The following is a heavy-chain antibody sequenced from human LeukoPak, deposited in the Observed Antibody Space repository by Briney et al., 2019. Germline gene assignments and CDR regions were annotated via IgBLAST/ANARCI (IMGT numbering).Heavy chain of an antibody. CDR3: ATTGGDIYYYYMDV. CDR2: IIPIFHTA. V-gene: IGHV1-69*13. CDR1: GGTFSSYA. J-gene: IGHJ6*03. D-gene: IGHD3-16*01. Sequence: ASVKVSCKASGGTFSSYAISWVRQAPGQGLEWMGGIIPIFHTADYAQKFQGRVTITADESTSTVYMELSRLKSEDTAVYYCATTGGDIYYYYMDVWGKGTTVTISS.